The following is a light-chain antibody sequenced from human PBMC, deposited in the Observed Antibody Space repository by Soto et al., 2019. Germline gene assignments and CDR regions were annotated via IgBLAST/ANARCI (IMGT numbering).Light chain of an antibody. V-gene: IGLV2-14*01. CDR3: SSYTSSSTLAVV. CDR1: SSYVGGYNY. CDR2: DVS. J-gene: IGLJ2*01. Sequence: QSALTQPASVSGSPGQSITISCTGTSSYVGGYNYVSWYQQHPGKDPKLMIYDVSNRPSGVSNRFSGSKSGNTASLTISGLQAEDEADYYCSSYTSSSTLAVVFGGGTKLTVL.